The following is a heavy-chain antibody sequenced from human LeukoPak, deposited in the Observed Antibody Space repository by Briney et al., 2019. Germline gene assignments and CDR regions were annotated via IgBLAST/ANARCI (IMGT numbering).Heavy chain of an antibody. CDR3: ARKGGGRLQPFDY. Sequence: SETLSLTCTVSGGSISSYYWSWIRQPPGKGLEWIGYIYYSGSTNYNPSLKSRATISVDTSNNQFSLKLSSVTAADTAVYYCARKGGGRLQPFDYWGQGTLVTVSS. V-gene: IGHV4-59*01. J-gene: IGHJ4*02. CDR1: GGSISSYY. CDR2: IYYSGST. D-gene: IGHD4-11*01.